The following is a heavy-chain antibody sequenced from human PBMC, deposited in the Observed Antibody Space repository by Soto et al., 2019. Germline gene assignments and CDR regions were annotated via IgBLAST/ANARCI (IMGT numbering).Heavy chain of an antibody. CDR3: AREGVIAAPGTTPYYSYGMEV. J-gene: IGHJ6*02. Sequence: ASVKVSCKASGYTFTSYGISWVRQAPGQGLEWMGWISAYNGNTNYAQKLQGRVTMTTDTSTSTAYMELRSLRSDDTAVYYCAREGVIAAPGTTPYYSYGMEVWGQGTTVTVS. V-gene: IGHV1-18*01. CDR1: GYTFTSYG. D-gene: IGHD6-13*01. CDR2: ISAYNGNT.